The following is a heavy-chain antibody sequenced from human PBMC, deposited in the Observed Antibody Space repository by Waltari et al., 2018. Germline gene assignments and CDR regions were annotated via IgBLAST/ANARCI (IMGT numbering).Heavy chain of an antibody. Sequence: QVQLVQSGAEVKKPGASVKVSCKASGYTFTGYYMHWVRQAPGQGLEWMGWINPNSGGTNYAQKFQGRVTMTRDTTISTAYMELSRLRSDDTAVYYCARDSQRTTVTTAADYWGQGTLVTVSS. CDR1: GYTFTGYY. CDR2: INPNSGGT. V-gene: IGHV1-2*02. D-gene: IGHD4-17*01. CDR3: ARDSQRTTVTTAADY. J-gene: IGHJ4*02.